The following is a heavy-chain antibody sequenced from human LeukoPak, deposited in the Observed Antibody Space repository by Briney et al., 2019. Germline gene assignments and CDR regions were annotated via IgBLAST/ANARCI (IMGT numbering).Heavy chain of an antibody. CDR2: IYYSGST. CDR1: GGSISTYY. V-gene: IGHV4-59*01. J-gene: IGHJ4*02. D-gene: IGHD3-22*01. CDR3: ARGRDYYDSSGYYFY. Sequence: PSETLSLTCTVSGGSISTYYWSWIRQPPGKGLEWIGYIYYSGSTNYNPSLKSRLTISVDTSKNQFSLRLSSVTAADTAVYYCARGRDYYDSSGYYFYWGQGTLVTVSS.